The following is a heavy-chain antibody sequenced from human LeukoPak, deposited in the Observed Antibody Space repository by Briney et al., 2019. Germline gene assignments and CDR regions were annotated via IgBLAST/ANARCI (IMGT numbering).Heavy chain of an antibody. Sequence: SVKVSCKAPGGTFSSYAISWVRQAPGQGLEWMGGIIPIFGTANYAQKFQGRVTITADESTSTAYMELSSLRSEDTAVCYCARVYLVGYYYVHRSAFDIWGQGTMVTVSS. CDR3: ARVYLVGYYYVHRSAFDI. CDR2: IIPIFGTA. D-gene: IGHD3-22*01. V-gene: IGHV1-69*13. J-gene: IGHJ3*02. CDR1: GGTFSSYA.